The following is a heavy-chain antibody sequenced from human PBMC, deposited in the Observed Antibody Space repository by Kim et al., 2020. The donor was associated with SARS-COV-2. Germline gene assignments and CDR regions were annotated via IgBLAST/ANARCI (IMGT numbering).Heavy chain of an antibody. CDR2: INHSGST. D-gene: IGHD3-22*01. CDR1: GGSFSGYY. Sequence: SETLSLTCAVYGGSFSGYYWSWIRQPPGKGLEWIGEINHSGSTNYNPSLKSRVTISVDTSKNQFSLKLSSVTAADTAVYYCARGLSYYDSSGYYPYFDYWGQGTLVTVSS. V-gene: IGHV4-34*01. J-gene: IGHJ4*02. CDR3: ARGLSYYDSSGYYPYFDY.